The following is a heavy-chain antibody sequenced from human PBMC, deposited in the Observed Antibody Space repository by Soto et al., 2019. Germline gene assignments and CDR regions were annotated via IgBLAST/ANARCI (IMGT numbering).Heavy chain of an antibody. V-gene: IGHV3-23*01. J-gene: IGHJ4*02. CDR3: AKDRGYYDFWSGTGGPDY. CDR2: ISGSGGST. D-gene: IGHD3-3*01. Sequence: VQLLESGGGLVQPGGSLRLSCAASGFTFSSYAMSWVRQAPGKGLEWVSAISGSGGSTYYADSVKGRFTISRDNSKNTLYLQMNSLRAEDTAVYYCAKDRGYYDFWSGTGGPDYWGQGTLVTVSS. CDR1: GFTFSSYA.